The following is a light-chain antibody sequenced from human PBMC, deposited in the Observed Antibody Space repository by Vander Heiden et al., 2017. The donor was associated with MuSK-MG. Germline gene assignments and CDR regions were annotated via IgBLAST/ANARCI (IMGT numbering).Light chain of an antibody. V-gene: IGLV2-11*01. Sequence: QSALTQPRSVSGSPGQSVTISCTGTSSDVGGYNYVSWYQQHPGKAPKLMIYDVSRLPSGLPDRFSVSKSGTTASLTISALQAEDEADYYFCSSAGSYTWVFGGGTKLTVL. J-gene: IGLJ2*01. CDR3: CSSAGSYTWV. CDR1: SSDVGGYNY. CDR2: DVS.